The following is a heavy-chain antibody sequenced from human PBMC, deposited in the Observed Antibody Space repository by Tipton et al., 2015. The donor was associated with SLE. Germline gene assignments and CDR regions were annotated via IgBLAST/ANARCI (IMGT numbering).Heavy chain of an antibody. CDR1: GYTFTSYG. V-gene: IGHV1-18*01. J-gene: IGHJ5*02. CDR3: ARVLGFCTGGVGYPDDNWFDP. Sequence: QSGAEVKKPGASVKVSCKASGYTFTSYGISWVRQAPGQGLEWMGWISAYNGNTNYAQKLQGRVTMTTDTSTSTAYMELRSLRSDDTAVYSGARVLGFCTGGVGYPDDNWFDPWAQGTLVPVSS. CDR2: ISAYNGNT. D-gene: IGHD2-8*02.